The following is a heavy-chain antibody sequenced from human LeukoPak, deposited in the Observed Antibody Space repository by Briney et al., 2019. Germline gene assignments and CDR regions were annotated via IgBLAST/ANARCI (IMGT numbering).Heavy chain of an antibody. CDR2: INPNSGGT. D-gene: IGHD6-19*01. V-gene: IGHV1-2*02. CDR3: ARDLGQWLVLLYYFDY. Sequence: ASVKVSCKASGYTFTSYGISWVRQAPGQGLEWMGWINPNSGGTNYAQKFQGRVTMTRDTSITTAYMELSRLRSDDTAVYYCARDLGQWLVLLYYFDYWGQGTLVTVSS. J-gene: IGHJ4*02. CDR1: GYTFTSYG.